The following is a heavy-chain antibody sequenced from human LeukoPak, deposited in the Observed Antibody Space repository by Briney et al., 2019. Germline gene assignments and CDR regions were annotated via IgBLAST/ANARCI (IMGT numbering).Heavy chain of an antibody. Sequence: SETLSLTCTVSGGSISGYYWNWIRQPAGKGLVWIGRIYPSGSTNYSPSLKSRVTMSVDTSRNQFSLQLSSVTAADTAVYFCARGDIVATMSLDYWGQGTLVTVSS. CDR1: GGSISGYY. CDR2: IYPSGST. CDR3: ARGDIVATMSLDY. V-gene: IGHV4-4*07. D-gene: IGHD5-12*01. J-gene: IGHJ4*02.